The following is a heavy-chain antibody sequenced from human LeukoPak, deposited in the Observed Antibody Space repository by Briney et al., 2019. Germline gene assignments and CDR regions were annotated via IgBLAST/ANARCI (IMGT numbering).Heavy chain of an antibody. Sequence: GGPLKLSFAGSGFTFSSYAWPGVRRAPAKGLGWVAVIWYDGSNKYYADSVKGRFTISRDNSKNTLYLQMNSLRAEDTAVYYCARGHLFLVIDYWGQGTLVTVSS. V-gene: IGHV3-33*01. J-gene: IGHJ4*02. D-gene: IGHD3-3*01. CDR2: IWYDGSNK. CDR1: GFTFSSYA. CDR3: ARGHLFLVIDY.